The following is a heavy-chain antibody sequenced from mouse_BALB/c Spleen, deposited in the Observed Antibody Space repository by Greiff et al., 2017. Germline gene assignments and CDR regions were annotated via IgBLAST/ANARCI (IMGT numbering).Heavy chain of an antibody. CDR3: ARGVLTMDY. Sequence: VQLQQSGPELVKPGASVKISCKASGYAFSSSWMNWVKQRPGQGLEWIGRIYPGDGDTNYNGKFKGKATLTADKSSSTAYMQLSSLTSVDSAVYFCARGVLTMDYWGQGTSVTVSS. J-gene: IGHJ4*01. D-gene: IGHD1-1*01. CDR2: IYPGDGDT. CDR1: GYAFSSSW. V-gene: IGHV1-82*01.